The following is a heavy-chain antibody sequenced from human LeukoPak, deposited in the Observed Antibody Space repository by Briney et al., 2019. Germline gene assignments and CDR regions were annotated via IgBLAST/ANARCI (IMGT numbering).Heavy chain of an antibody. CDR2: IYHSGRT. CDR1: GGSISSGGYS. Sequence: SETLSLTCAVSGGSISSGGYSWSWIRQPPGKGLEWIGYIYHSGRTYYNPSLKSRVTISVDRSKNQFSLKLSSVTAADTAVYYCARAYYYYGMDVWGQGTTVTVSS. CDR3: ARAYYYYGMDV. V-gene: IGHV4-30-2*01. J-gene: IGHJ6*02.